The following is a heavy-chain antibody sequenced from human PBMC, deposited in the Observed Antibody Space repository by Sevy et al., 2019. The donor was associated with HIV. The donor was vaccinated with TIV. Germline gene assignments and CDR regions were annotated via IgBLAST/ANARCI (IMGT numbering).Heavy chain of an antibody. CDR1: GFTYGTHS. Sequence: GGSLRLSCAASGFTYGTHSMNWVRQAPGKGLKWVSYISGGSRTIYYADSVKGRFTISRDNAKNSLSLQMNSLRVEDTAVYYCARDGRRGYDMDVWGQGTTVTVS. V-gene: IGHV3-48*01. CDR2: ISGGSRTI. J-gene: IGHJ6*02. D-gene: IGHD3-10*01. CDR3: ARDGRRGYDMDV.